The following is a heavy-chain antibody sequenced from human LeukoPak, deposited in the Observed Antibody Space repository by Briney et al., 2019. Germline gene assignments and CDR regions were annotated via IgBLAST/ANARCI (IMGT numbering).Heavy chain of an antibody. V-gene: IGHV3-33*01. J-gene: IGHJ4*02. CDR1: GFTFSSYG. CDR3: ARGAGWFGENLFDY. CDR2: IWYDGSNK. D-gene: IGHD3-10*01. Sequence: PGGSLRLSCAASGFTFSSYGMHWVRQAPGKGLEWVAVIWYDGSNKYYADSVKGRFTISRDNSKNTLYLQMNSLRAEDTAVYYCARGAGWFGENLFDYWGQGTLVTVSS.